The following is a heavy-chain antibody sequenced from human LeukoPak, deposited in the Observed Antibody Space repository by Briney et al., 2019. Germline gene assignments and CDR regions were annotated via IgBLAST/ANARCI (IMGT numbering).Heavy chain of an antibody. CDR1: GFTFSSYA. CDR2: ISYDGSNK. V-gene: IGHV3-30-3*01. J-gene: IGHJ4*02. CDR3: ARGSSGHFDY. Sequence: GGSLRLSCAASGFTFSSYAMHWVRQAPGKGLEWVAVISYDGSNKYYADSVKGRSTISRDNSKNTLYLQMNSLRAEDTAVYYCARGSSGHFDYWGQGTLVTVSS. D-gene: IGHD6-19*01.